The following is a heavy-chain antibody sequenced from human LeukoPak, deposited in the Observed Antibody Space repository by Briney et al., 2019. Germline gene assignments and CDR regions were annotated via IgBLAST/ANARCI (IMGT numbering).Heavy chain of an antibody. CDR3: ARNYYGDYYFDN. CDR1: GFTFTTYS. Sequence: MPGGSLRLSCAASGFTFTTYSMNWVRQAPGKGLEWVSSISSSSSYIYYADSVKGRFTISRDNAKNSLYLQMNSLRAEDTAVYYCARNYYGDYYFDNWGQGTLVTVSS. D-gene: IGHD4-17*01. J-gene: IGHJ4*02. V-gene: IGHV3-21*01. CDR2: ISSSSSYI.